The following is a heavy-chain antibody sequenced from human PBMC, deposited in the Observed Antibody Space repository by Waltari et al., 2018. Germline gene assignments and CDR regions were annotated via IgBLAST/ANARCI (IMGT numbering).Heavy chain of an antibody. J-gene: IGHJ4*02. V-gene: IGHV4-38-2*01. CDR2: IYHSGST. CDR3: ARAPGPGVTTDPFDY. CDR1: GYSISSGYY. Sequence: QVQLQESGPGLVKPSETLSLTCAVSGYSISSGYYWGWIRQPPGKGLEWIGSIYHSGSTYYNPSLKSRVTISVDTSKNQFSLKLSSVTAADTAVYYCARAPGPGVTTDPFDYWGQGTLVTVSS. D-gene: IGHD4-17*01.